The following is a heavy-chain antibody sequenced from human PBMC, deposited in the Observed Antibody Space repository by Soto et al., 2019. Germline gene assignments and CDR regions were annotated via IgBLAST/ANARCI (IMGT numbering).Heavy chain of an antibody. CDR2: ISSSGGST. V-gene: IGHV3-23*01. CDR1: GFTFSSYA. CDR3: AKEITFGGAASN. D-gene: IGHD3-16*01. Sequence: GGSLRLSCAASGFTFSSYAMSWVRQAPGKGLEWVSAISSSGGSTYYAASVKGRFTISRDNSKNTLYLQMNSLRAEDTAVYYCAKEITFGGAASNWGQAILVTVSS. J-gene: IGHJ4*02.